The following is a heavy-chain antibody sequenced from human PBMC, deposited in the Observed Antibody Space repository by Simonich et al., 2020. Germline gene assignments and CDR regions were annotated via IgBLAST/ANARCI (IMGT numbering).Heavy chain of an antibody. V-gene: IGHV3-21*01. Sequence: EVQLVESGGGLVKPGGSLRLSCAASGFTFSSYSMNWVRQAPGKGLEWVSSISSSSSYIYYAASVKGRFTISRENAKNSLYLQMNSLRAEDTAVYYCAGGVYCSSTSCSTYYYYGMDVWGQGTTVTVSS. J-gene: IGHJ6*02. CDR2: ISSSSSYI. CDR3: AGGVYCSSTSCSTYYYYGMDV. CDR1: GFTFSSYS. D-gene: IGHD2-2*01.